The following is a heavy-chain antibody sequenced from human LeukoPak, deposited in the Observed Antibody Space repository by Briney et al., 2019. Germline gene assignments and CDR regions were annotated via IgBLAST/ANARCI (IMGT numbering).Heavy chain of an antibody. CDR2: ISSSSSTI. D-gene: IGHD3-3*01. V-gene: IGHV3-48*01. CDR3: ARDTRHYYYGMDV. J-gene: IGHJ6*02. CDR1: GFTFSSYS. Sequence: GGSLRLSCAASGFTFSSYSMNWVRQAPGKGLEWVSYISSSSSTIYYADSVKGRFTISRDNAKNSLYLQMNSLRAEDTAVYYCARDTRHYYYGMDVWGQGTTVTVSS.